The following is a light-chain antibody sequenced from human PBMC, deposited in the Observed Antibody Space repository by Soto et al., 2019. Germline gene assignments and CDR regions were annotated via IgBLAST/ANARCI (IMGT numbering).Light chain of an antibody. J-gene: IGKJ4*01. Sequence: DIQMSQSPAAVSASVGDRVTITCRASQVFSNYLAWYQQKPGKPPKLLIYAASTLQSGVPSRFSGSGSGTDFTLTISSLQPEDVATYYCQKYNSALLTFGGGTKVAIK. CDR1: QVFSNY. V-gene: IGKV1-27*01. CDR3: QKYNSALLT. CDR2: AAS.